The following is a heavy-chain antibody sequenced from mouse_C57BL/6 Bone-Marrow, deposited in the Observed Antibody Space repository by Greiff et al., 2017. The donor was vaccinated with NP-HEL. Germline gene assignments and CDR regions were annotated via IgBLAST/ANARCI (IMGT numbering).Heavy chain of an antibody. CDR1: GFNIKDDY. Sequence: VQLQQSGAELVRPGASVKLSCTASGFNIKDDYMHWVKQRPEQGLEWIGWIDPENGDTEYASKFQGKATITADTSSNTAYLQLSSLTSEDTAVYYCTTRGYYAMDYWGQGTSVTVSP. V-gene: IGHV14-4*01. J-gene: IGHJ4*01. CDR3: TTRGYYAMDY. CDR2: IDPENGDT.